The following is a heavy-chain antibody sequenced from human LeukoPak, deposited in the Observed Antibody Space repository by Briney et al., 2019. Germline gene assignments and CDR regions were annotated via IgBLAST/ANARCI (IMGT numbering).Heavy chain of an antibody. CDR3: ARALTTGAPLWDYYMDV. J-gene: IGHJ6*03. CDR1: GGSISSGSYY. D-gene: IGHD4-17*01. CDR2: IYTSGST. Sequence: PSQTLSLTCTVSGGSISSGSYYWSWIRQPAGKGLEWIGRIYTSGSTNYNPSLKSRVTISVDTSKNQFSLKLSSVTAADTAVYYCARALTTGAPLWDYYMDVWGKGTTVTVSS. V-gene: IGHV4-61*02.